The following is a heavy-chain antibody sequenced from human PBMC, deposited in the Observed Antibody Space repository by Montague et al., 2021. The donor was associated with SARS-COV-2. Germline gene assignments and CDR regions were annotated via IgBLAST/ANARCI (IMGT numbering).Heavy chain of an antibody. J-gene: IGHJ3*01. CDR1: GASTASKY. Sequence: SETLSLTCTVSGASTASKYWNWIRLSQGQRTEWVGYVYYNGDTKYNPSLQSRVTISIDTSENQFALWLNSVSAAATAVYFCARGWSFDPWGQGRLVTVSS. D-gene: IGHD6-19*01. V-gene: IGHV4-59*08. CDR3: ARGWSFDP. CDR2: VYYNGDT.